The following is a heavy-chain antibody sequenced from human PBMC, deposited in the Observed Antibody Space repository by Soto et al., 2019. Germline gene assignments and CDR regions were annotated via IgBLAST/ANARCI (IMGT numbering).Heavy chain of an antibody. CDR2: IYPCYSDT. Sequence: GESLKISCKASQYNFTDHWIVWVLHMPGKCLDCIGIIYPCYSDTRCSPSFQGQFTISADNSIITAYLHCIILKASDTAMYYCAXHXYYVSSGYYQLANYGMDVWGQGTTVTVSS. CDR1: QYNFTDHW. V-gene: IGHV5-51*01. CDR3: AXHXYYVSSGYYQLANYGMDV. J-gene: IGHJ6*02. D-gene: IGHD3-22*01.